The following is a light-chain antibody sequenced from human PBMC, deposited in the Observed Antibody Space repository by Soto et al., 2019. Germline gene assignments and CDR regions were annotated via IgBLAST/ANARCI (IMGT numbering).Light chain of an antibody. CDR3: QSYDSSLSGSSV. CDR2: GDN. V-gene: IGLV1-40*01. CDR1: SSNIGAGYD. Sequence: QLVLTQPPSVSGAPGQRVTISCTGSSSNIGAGYDVHWYQHLPGAAPKLLIYGDNKRPSGVPDRFSGFKSGTSASLAITGLQAEDEADYYCQSYDSSLSGSSVFGTGTKLTVL. J-gene: IGLJ1*01.